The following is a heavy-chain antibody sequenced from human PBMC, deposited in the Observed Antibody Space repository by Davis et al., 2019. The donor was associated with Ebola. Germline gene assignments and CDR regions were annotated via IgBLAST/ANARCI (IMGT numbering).Heavy chain of an antibody. J-gene: IGHJ5*02. CDR3: ARGGAVRPRFDWFDP. V-gene: IGHV1-8*01. CDR2: MNPNSGNT. D-gene: IGHD6-6*01. CDR1: GYTFTSYD. Sequence: AASVKVSCKASGYTFTSYDINWVRQATGQGLEWMGWMNPNSGNTGYAQKFQGRVTMTRNTSISTAYMELSSLSSEDTAVYYCARGGAVRPRFDWFDPWGQGTLVTVSS.